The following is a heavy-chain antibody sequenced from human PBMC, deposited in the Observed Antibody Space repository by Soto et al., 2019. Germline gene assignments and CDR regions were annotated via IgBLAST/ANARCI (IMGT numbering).Heavy chain of an antibody. Sequence: VGSLRLSYAASGFTVGSHAMSWVRQAPGKGLEWVSSISGSGDGTYYGDSVKGRFTISRDSSSSTLYLQMDNLRGEDTAVYFCTRSRRSILMVYGFGGMDVWGQGTTVTVSS. J-gene: IGHJ6*02. CDR3: TRSRRSILMVYGFGGMDV. V-gene: IGHV3-23*01. D-gene: IGHD2-8*01. CDR1: GFTVGSHA. CDR2: ISGSGDGT.